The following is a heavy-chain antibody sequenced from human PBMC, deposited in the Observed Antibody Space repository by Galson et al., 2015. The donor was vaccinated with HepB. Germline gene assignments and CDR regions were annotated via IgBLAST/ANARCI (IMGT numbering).Heavy chain of an antibody. V-gene: IGHV3-30*18. Sequence: SLRLSCAASGFRFSSYGMLWVRQAPGKGLDWVATMSYDGSDKYYGDSVKGRFTISRDNSRSTLYLQMNGLRVEDTAVYYCANRPGTEGASIDYGGQGTLVTVSS. CDR1: GFRFSSYG. CDR3: ANRPGTEGASIDY. CDR2: MSYDGSDK. D-gene: IGHD1-26*01. J-gene: IGHJ4*02.